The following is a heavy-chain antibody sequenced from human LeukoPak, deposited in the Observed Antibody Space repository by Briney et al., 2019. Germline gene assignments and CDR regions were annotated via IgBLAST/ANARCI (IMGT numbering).Heavy chain of an antibody. CDR1: GGSFSGYY. Sequence: SETLSLTCAVYGGSFSGYYWSWIRQPPGKGLEWIGEINHSGSTNYNPSLKSRVTISVDTSKNQFSLKLSSLTAADTAVYYCARGGGNSGYYFDYWGQGTLVTVS. V-gene: IGHV4-34*01. J-gene: IGHJ4*02. CDR2: INHSGST. CDR3: ARGGGNSGYYFDY. D-gene: IGHD4-23*01.